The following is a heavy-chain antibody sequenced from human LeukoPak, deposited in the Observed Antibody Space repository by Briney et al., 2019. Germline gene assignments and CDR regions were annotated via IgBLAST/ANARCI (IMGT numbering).Heavy chain of an antibody. D-gene: IGHD3-10*01. CDR1: GYSFTTHW. V-gene: IGHV5-51*01. CDR3: ARPQVVRGAFGAFDV. Sequence: GESLKISYKGSGYSFTTHWIGWVRQMPGKGLEWMGIIYPGDSDTRYSPSFQGQVTISADKSISTAYLQWSGLKASDTAMYYCARPQVVRGAFGAFDVWGQGTMVTVSS. CDR2: IYPGDSDT. J-gene: IGHJ3*01.